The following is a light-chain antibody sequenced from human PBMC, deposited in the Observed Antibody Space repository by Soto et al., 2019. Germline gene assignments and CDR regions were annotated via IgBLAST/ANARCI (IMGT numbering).Light chain of an antibody. Sequence: LTQPHSVSESPGKTITISCTRSSGNIASSSVQWYQQRPGSAPTTVIYEDRQRPSGVPDRFSGSIDASSNSASLTISGLKPEDEADYYCQSYDTTTPVVFGGGTKLTVL. V-gene: IGLV6-57*04. CDR1: SGNIASSS. J-gene: IGLJ2*01. CDR3: QSYDTTTPVV. CDR2: EDR.